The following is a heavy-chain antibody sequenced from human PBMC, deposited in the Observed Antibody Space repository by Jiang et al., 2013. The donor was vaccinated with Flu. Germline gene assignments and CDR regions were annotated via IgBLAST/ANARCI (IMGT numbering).Heavy chain of an antibody. Sequence: VQLVESGGGLVQPGGSLRLSCAASGFTFSSYSMNWVRQAPGKGLEWVSYISSSSSTIYYADSVKGRFTISRDNAKNSLYLQMNSLRDEDTAVYYCASHKFFGELFYRDAFDIWGQGTMVTVSS. J-gene: IGHJ3*02. CDR3: ASHKFFGELFYRDAFDI. D-gene: IGHD3-10*01. CDR1: GFTFSSYS. CDR2: ISSSSSTI. V-gene: IGHV3-48*02.